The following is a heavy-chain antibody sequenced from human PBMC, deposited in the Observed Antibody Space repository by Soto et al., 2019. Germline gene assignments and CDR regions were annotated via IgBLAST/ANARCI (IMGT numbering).Heavy chain of an antibody. CDR1: GFTFSSSV. J-gene: IGHJ4*02. V-gene: IGHV3-30*03. CDR3: AAGAMGYFDY. Sequence: QVQLVESGGGVVQPGRSLRLSCAASGFTFSSSVMHWVRQAPGKGLEWVAVISYAASNKFYADSVQGRFTISRDNSKNTLYLQMNSLRAEDTAVYYCAAGAMGYFDYWGQGTLVTVSS. D-gene: IGHD3-10*01. CDR2: ISYAASNK.